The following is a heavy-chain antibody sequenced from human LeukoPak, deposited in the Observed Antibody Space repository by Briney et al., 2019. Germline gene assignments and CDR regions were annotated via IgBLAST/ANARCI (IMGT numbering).Heavy chain of an antibody. CDR3: TTYSWNDLSSSI. CDR2: ISPDGSTT. V-gene: IGHV3-74*03. D-gene: IGHD1-1*01. CDR1: EFIFSSYW. J-gene: IGHJ3*02. Sequence: GGSLRLSCAASEFIFSSYWMYWVRQAPGKGLVWVSRISPDGSTTEYADSVKGRFTISRDNAKNMLPLQMNSLRAEDTAVYYCTTYSWNDLSSSIWGQGTVVTVSS.